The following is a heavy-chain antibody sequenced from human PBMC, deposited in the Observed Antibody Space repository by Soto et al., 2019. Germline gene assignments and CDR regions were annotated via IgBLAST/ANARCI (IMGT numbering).Heavy chain of an antibody. CDR2: IYSGGST. D-gene: IGHD2-15*01. CDR3: ARDRGYCSGGSCYWVAFDI. J-gene: IGHJ3*02. V-gene: IGHV3-66*01. Sequence: GGSLRLSCAASGFTVSSNYMSWVRQAPGKGLEWVSVIYSGGSTYYADSVKGRFTISRDNSKNTLYLQMNSLRAEDTAVYYCARDRGYCSGGSCYWVAFDIWGQGTMVTVSS. CDR1: GFTVSSNY.